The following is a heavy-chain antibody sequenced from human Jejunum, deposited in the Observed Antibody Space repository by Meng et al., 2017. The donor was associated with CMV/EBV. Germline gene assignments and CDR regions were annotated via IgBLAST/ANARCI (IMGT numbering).Heavy chain of an antibody. J-gene: IGHJ5*02. CDR2: GNAGNGNT. CDR3: ARVGVSGSEGNDP. D-gene: IGHD1-26*01. CDR1: GYTFTNYA. Sequence: SGYTFTNYAVPWVRPAPGQRLGWVGWGNAGNGNTTHSQEFPIRVTITRDTSINTAYMGLTRLTYDDTAVYYCARVGVSGSEGNDPWGQGTLVTVSS. V-gene: IGHV1-3*02.